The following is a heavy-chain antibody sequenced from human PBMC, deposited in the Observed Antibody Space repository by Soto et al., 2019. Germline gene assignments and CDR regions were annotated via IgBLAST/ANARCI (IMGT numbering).Heavy chain of an antibody. CDR1: GDTFTSYA. V-gene: IGHV1-3*01. CDR3: ARDYRSSCDY. CDR2: INAGNGET. D-gene: IGHD6-19*01. J-gene: IGHJ4*02. Sequence: GASVKVSCKTCGDTFTSYAIYWVRQAPGHRPEWLGWINAGNGETRYPQEFQDRVTITRDTSASTTYMELGSLRSEDTSVYYCARDYRSSCDYWGQGTQVTVSS.